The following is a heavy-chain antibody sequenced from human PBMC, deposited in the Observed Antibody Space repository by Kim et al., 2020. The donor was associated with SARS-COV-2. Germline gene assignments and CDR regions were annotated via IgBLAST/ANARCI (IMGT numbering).Heavy chain of an antibody. D-gene: IGHD1-26*01. CDR3: ARDVSGSYLSWFDP. CDR2: IYYSGST. J-gene: IGHJ5*02. Sequence: SETLSLTCNVSGGSISSYYWSWIRQPPGKGLEWIGYIYYSGSTNYNPSLKNRVTISVDTSKNQFSLKFSSVTAADTGVYYCARDVSGSYLSWFDPWGQGTLVTVSS. CDR1: GGSISSYY. V-gene: IGHV4-59*01.